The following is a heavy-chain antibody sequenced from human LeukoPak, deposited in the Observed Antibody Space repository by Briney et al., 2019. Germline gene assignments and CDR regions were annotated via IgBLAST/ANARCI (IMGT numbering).Heavy chain of an antibody. CDR2: IYHSGST. CDR1: GGSISSGGYY. V-gene: IGHV4-30-2*01. J-gene: IGHJ4*02. Sequence: PSQTLSLTCTVSGGSISSGGYYWSWIRQLPGKGLEWIGYIYHSGSTYYNPSLKSRVTISVDRSKNQFSLKLSSVTAADTAVYYCAREGHHYGGNSPGSFDYWGQGTLVTVSS. D-gene: IGHD4-23*01. CDR3: AREGHHYGGNSPGSFDY.